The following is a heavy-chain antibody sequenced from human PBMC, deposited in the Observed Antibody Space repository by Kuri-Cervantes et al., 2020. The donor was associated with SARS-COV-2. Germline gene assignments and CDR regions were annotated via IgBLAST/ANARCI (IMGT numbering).Heavy chain of an antibody. CDR2: IIPIFGTA. V-gene: IGHV1-69*05. Sequence: SVKVSCKASGGTFSSYAISWVRQAPGQGLEWMGGIIPIFGTANYAQKFQGRVTMTTDTSTSTAYMELRSLRSDDTAVYYCARDIPEQQLVYYFDYWGQGTLVTVSS. D-gene: IGHD6-13*01. CDR3: ARDIPEQQLVYYFDY. J-gene: IGHJ4*02. CDR1: GGTFSSYA.